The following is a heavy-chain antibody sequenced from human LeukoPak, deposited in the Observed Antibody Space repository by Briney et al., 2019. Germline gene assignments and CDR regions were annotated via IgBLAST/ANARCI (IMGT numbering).Heavy chain of an antibody. V-gene: IGHV3-23*01. J-gene: IGHJ4*02. CDR1: GFTFSSYA. CDR2: ISGSGGSS. CDR3: AKEERAAAGRDFEY. D-gene: IGHD6-13*01. Sequence: PGGSLRLSCAASGFTFSSYAMSWVRQAAGKGLEWVSAISGSGGSSYYADSVKGRFTISRDNSKSTLDLQMNSLRAEDTAVYYCAKEERAAAGRDFEYWGQGTLVTLS.